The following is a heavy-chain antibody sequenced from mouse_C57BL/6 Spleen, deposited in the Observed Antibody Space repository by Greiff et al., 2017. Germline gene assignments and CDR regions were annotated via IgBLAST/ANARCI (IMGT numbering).Heavy chain of an antibody. CDR3: ARGIYYDYDDGYGY. CDR2: ISYDGSN. V-gene: IGHV3-6*01. J-gene: IGHJ4*01. D-gene: IGHD2-4*01. Sequence: EVQLQESGPGLVKPSQSLSLTCSVTGYSITSGYYWNWIRQFPGNKLEWMGYISYDGSNNYNPSLKNRISITRDTSKNQFFLKLNSVTTEDTATYYCARGIYYDYDDGYGYWGQGTSVTVSS. CDR1: GYSITSGYY.